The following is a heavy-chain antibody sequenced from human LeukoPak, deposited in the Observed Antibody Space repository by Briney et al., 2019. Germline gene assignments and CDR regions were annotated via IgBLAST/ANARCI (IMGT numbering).Heavy chain of an antibody. CDR1: GGSISSSSYY. V-gene: IGHV3-48*02. Sequence: PSETLSLTCTVSGGSISSSSYYWGWVRQAPGKGLEWVSYISRSSSTISYADSVKGRFTISRDNAKNSLYLQMNSLRDEDTAVYYCARDSASGSYRHAFDIWGQGTMVTVSS. D-gene: IGHD1-26*01. CDR2: ISRSSSTI. CDR3: ARDSASGSYRHAFDI. J-gene: IGHJ3*02.